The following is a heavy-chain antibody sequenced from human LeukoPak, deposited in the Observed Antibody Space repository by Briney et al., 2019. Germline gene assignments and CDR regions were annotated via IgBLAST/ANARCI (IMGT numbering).Heavy chain of an antibody. D-gene: IGHD5-18*01. J-gene: IGHJ4*02. CDR3: ARGGIGGYGPDY. CDR1: AFTFSGYW. V-gene: IGHV3-7*05. CDR2: IKGDESEK. Sequence: GGSLRLSCAASAFTFSGYWMSWVRQAPGKGLEWVANIKGDESEKNYVDSVKGRFTISRDNTKNSPYLQMNSLRAEDTAVYYCARGGIGGYGPDYWGQGTLVTVSS.